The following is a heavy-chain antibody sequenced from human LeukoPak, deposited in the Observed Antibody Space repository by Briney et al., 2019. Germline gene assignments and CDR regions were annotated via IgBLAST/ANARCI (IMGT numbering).Heavy chain of an antibody. CDR1: GFTFSRSW. Sequence: PGGSLRLSCAASGFTFSRSWMHWVRQAPGKGLVWLSRISRGGSRTIYADSVKGRFTISRDNAKNSLYLQMNSLRAEDTAVYYCVRDREDGYYYYGMDVWGHGTTVTVSS. V-gene: IGHV3-74*01. CDR2: ISRGGSRT. J-gene: IGHJ6*02. D-gene: IGHD5-24*01. CDR3: VRDREDGYYYYGMDV.